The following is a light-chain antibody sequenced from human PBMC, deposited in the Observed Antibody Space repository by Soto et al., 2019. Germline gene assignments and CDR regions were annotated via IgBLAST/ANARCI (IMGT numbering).Light chain of an antibody. CDR2: KAS. CDR1: QSISSW. V-gene: IGKV1-5*03. J-gene: IGKJ1*01. Sequence: DIQMTQSPSTLSASVGDRVTITCRASQSISSWLAWYQKKPGRAPKLLIYKASSLETGVPSRFSGSGSGTEFTLIISSLQPDDFASYYCQQYGSSSPWTFGQGTKVEIK. CDR3: QQYGSSSPWT.